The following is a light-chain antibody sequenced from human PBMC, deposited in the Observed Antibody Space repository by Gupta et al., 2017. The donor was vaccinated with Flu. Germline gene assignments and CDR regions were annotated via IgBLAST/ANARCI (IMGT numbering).Light chain of an antibody. CDR2: GAS. CDR3: QEYKNWPLGT. Sequence: EIVMTQSPATLSVSPGDRATLSCRATQSVRNYLAWFQQKPGQAPRLLIYGASTRATGVPARFSVSGSGTEFTLTISSLQSEDFAVYYCQEYKNWPLGTFGQGTKVGVK. J-gene: IGKJ1*01. V-gene: IGKV3-15*01. CDR1: QSVRNY.